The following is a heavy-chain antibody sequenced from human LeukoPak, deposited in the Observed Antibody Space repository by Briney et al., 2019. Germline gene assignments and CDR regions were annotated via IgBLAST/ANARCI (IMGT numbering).Heavy chain of an antibody. V-gene: IGHV4-39*01. D-gene: IGHD4-23*01. CDR2: MYYTGNT. Sequence: PSETLSLTCTVSGVSITSGNYYWDRIRQPPGQGLEWIGSMYYTGNTYYNPSLKSRVTLSLDTSKNHFSLRLSSLTAADTAVYYCATQRLATVAPFDNWGQGTLVTVSS. J-gene: IGHJ4*02. CDR1: GVSITSGNYY. CDR3: ATQRLATVAPFDN.